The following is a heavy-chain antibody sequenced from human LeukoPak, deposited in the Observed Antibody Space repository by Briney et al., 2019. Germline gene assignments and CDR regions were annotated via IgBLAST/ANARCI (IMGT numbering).Heavy chain of an antibody. D-gene: IGHD3-16*02. CDR1: GFTFSSYA. CDR2: ISSNGGST. V-gene: IGHV3-64D*06. CDR3: VKSFGVCGSYRRNYFDY. Sequence: GGSLRLSCSASGFTFSSYAMHWVRQAPGKGLEYVSAISSNGGSTYYADSVKGRFTISRDNSKNTLYLQMSSLRAEDTAVYYCVKSFGVCGSYRRNYFDYWGQGTLVTVSS. J-gene: IGHJ4*02.